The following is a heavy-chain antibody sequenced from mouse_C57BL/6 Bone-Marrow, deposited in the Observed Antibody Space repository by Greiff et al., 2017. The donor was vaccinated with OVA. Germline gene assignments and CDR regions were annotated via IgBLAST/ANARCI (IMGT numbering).Heavy chain of an antibody. CDR1: GYTFTDYN. J-gene: IGHJ2*01. D-gene: IGHD1-1*01. V-gene: IGHV1-22*01. CDR2: INPNNGGT. Sequence: VQLKESGPELVKPGASVKMSCKASGYTFTDYNMHWVKQSHGKSLEWIGYINPNNGGTSYNQKFKGKATLTVNKSSSTAYMELRSLTSEDSAVYYCARKGDYYGAFDYWGQGTTLTVSS. CDR3: ARKGDYYGAFDY.